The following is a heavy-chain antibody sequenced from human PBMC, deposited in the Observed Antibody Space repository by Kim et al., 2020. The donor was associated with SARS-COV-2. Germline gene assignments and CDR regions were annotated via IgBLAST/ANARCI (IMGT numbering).Heavy chain of an antibody. CDR1: GGSISSYY. J-gene: IGHJ6*02. Sequence: SETLSLTCTVSGGSISSYYWSWIRQPPGKRLEWIGYIYYSGSTNYNPSLKSRVTISVDTSKNQFSLKLSSVTAADTAVYYCARDRRVVVVATYYYYGMDVWGQGTTVTVSS. CDR2: IYYSGST. CDR3: ARDRRVVVVATYYYYGMDV. V-gene: IGHV4-59*13. D-gene: IGHD2-15*01.